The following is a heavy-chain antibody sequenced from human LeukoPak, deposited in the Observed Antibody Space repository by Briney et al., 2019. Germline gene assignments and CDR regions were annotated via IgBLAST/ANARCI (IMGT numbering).Heavy chain of an antibody. CDR2: ISGGGGST. CDR1: GVPFNNAW. Sequence: GGSLRLSCAVSGVPFNNAWMSWVRQAPGKGLEWVSGISGGGGSTYYADSVKGRFTISRDNSKNTLYLQINSLRAEDTAVYYCAKDRRQWLPQTDCWGQGTLVTVSS. J-gene: IGHJ4*02. CDR3: AKDRRQWLPQTDC. V-gene: IGHV3-23*01. D-gene: IGHD6-19*01.